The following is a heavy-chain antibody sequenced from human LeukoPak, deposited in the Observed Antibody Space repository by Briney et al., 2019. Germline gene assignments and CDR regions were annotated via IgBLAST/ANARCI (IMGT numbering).Heavy chain of an antibody. CDR1: GGSFNDYY. CDR2: INDSGST. J-gene: IGHJ4*02. CDR3: ASLDWYQLLAVDY. V-gene: IGHV4-34*01. D-gene: IGHD2-2*01. Sequence: KPSETLSLTCAVYGGSFNDYYWTWIRQPPGKGLEWIGEINDSGSTNYSPSLRSRVTISLDTSKNQFSLKLSSVTAADTAVYYCASLDWYQLLAVDYWGQGTLVTVSS.